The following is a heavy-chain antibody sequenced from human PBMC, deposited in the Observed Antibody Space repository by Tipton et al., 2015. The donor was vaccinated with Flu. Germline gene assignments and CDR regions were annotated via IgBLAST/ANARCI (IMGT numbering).Heavy chain of an antibody. Sequence: QLVQSGAEVKKPGASVKVSCKASGYTFTGYHMHWVRQAPGQGLEWMGWINAYNGNADYGQKVKGRVTMTTDTSTSTAYMELRSLRFDDTAVYYCARRMGDSSGSLWDSWGQGTPVTVSS. CDR2: INAYNGNA. CDR3: ARRMGDSSGSLWDS. J-gene: IGHJ4*02. CDR1: GYTFTGYH. D-gene: IGHD3-22*01. V-gene: IGHV1-18*04.